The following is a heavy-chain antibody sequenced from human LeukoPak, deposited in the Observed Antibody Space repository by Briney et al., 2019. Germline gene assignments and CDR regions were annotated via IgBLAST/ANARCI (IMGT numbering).Heavy chain of an antibody. CDR2: ISSSSSYI. Sequence: GGSLRLSCAASGFTFSSYSMNWVRQAPGEGLEWVSSISSSSSYIYYADSVKGRFTISRDNAKNSLYLQMNSLRAEDTAVYYCARRGSTSCCPHAFDIWGQGTMVTVSS. CDR1: GFTFSSYS. V-gene: IGHV3-21*01. D-gene: IGHD2-2*01. J-gene: IGHJ3*02. CDR3: ARRGSTSCCPHAFDI.